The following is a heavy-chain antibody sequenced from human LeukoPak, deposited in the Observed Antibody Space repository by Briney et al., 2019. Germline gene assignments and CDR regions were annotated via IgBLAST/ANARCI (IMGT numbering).Heavy chain of an antibody. D-gene: IGHD5-24*01. CDR1: RFTFSSSA. Sequence: GGSLRLSCAASRFTFSSSAMSWVRQAPGKGLEWVSTISGSGGSTYSTDSVKGRFTISRDNSKSTLYLQMNSLRVEDTAIYYCAKGGPQFFDYWGQGTLVTVS. CDR3: AKGGPQFFDY. CDR2: ISGSGGST. J-gene: IGHJ4*02. V-gene: IGHV3-23*01.